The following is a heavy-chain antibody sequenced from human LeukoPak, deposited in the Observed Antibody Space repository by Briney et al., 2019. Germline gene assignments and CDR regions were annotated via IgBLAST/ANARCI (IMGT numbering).Heavy chain of an antibody. V-gene: IGHV4-4*07. D-gene: IGHD3-10*01. CDR2: IYTSGST. J-gene: IGHJ6*03. CDR1: GGSINKYY. CDR3: ARDRREWFGDPLEGYYYYMDV. Sequence: MPSETLSLTCTVSGGSINKYYWSWIRQPAGKGLEWIGRIYTSGSTNYNPSLKSRVTISVDTSKNQFSLKLSSVTAADTAVYYCARDRREWFGDPLEGYYYYMDVWGKGTTVTVSS.